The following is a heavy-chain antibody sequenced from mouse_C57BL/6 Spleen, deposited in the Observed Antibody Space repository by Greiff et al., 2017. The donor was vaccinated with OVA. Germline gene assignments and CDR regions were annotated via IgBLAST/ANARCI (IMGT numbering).Heavy chain of an antibody. CDR3: ARSIYYGNYVDAMDY. J-gene: IGHJ4*01. D-gene: IGHD2-1*01. CDR2: IYPRSGNT. Sequence: QVQLQQSGAELARPGASVKLSCKASGYTFTSYGISWVKQRTGQGLEWIGEIYPRSGNTYYNEKFKGKATLTADKSSSTAYMELRSLTSEDSAVYFCARSIYYGNYVDAMDYWGQGTSVTVSS. CDR1: GYTFTSYG. V-gene: IGHV1-81*01.